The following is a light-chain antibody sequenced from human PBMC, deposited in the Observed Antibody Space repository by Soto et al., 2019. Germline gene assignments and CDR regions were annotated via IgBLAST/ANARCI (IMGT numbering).Light chain of an antibody. CDR1: SSDVGGYNY. J-gene: IGLJ1*01. V-gene: IGLV2-14*03. CDR2: DVN. CDR3: SSYTRSATYV. Sequence: QSVLTQPASVSGSPGQSITISCTGTSSDVGGYNYVSWYQQHPGKAPKLMIYDVNNRLSGVSSRFSGSKSGNTASLTISGLQAEDEADYYCSSYTRSATYVFATGTKVTVL.